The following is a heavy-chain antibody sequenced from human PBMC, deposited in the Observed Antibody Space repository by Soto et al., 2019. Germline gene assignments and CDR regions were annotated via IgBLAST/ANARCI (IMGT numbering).Heavy chain of an antibody. V-gene: IGHV4-59*01. CDR1: GGSIGSYY. D-gene: IGHD1-26*01. CDR3: ARGPPSPRIMGPTRGPWFDP. Sequence: SETLSLTCSVSGGSIGSYYWTWIRQSPGKGLECIGHLYYSGRPKYNPSLKTRAAISVDPSKNQVSLRLRPVTAADTAVYYCARGPPSPRIMGPTRGPWFDPWGQGTLVTVSS. CDR2: LYYSGRP. J-gene: IGHJ5*02.